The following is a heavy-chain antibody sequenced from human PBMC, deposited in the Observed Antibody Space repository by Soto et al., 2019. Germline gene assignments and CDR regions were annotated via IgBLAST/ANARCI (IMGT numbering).Heavy chain of an antibody. V-gene: IGHV6-1*01. CDR1: GDSVSSNSAA. CDR3: VRDPEFTHGYDY. CDR2: TYYRSKWST. D-gene: IGHD5-18*01. Sequence: QSQTLSLTCAISGDSVSSNSAAWNWIRQSPSRGLEWLGRTYYRSKWSTDYAESVQSRIVINPDTSKNQFSLQLNFVTPEDTAVYYCVRDPEFTHGYDYWGQGTLVTVSS. J-gene: IGHJ4*02.